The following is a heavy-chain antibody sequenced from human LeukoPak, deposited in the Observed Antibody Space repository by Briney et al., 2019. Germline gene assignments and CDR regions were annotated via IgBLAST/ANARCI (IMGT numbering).Heavy chain of an antibody. V-gene: IGHV4-34*01. CDR2: INHSGST. J-gene: IGHJ6*03. CDR1: GGSFSGYY. CDR3: TTVGDILTGFPAHYYYYMDV. Sequence: PSETLSLTCAVYGGSFSGYYWSWIRQPPGKGLEWIGEINHSGSTNYNPSLKSRVTISVDTSKNQFSLKLSSVTAEDTAVYYCTTVGDILTGFPAHYYYYMDVWGKGTTVTISS. D-gene: IGHD3-9*01.